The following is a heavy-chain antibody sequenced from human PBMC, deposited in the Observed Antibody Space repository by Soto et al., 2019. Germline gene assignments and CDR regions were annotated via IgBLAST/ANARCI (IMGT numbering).Heavy chain of an antibody. D-gene: IGHD3-3*01. CDR3: AREGRGVNDFWSGPHYYYGMDV. V-gene: IGHV1-69*13. CDR2: IIPIFGTA. J-gene: IGHJ6*02. Sequence: ASVKVSCKASGGTFSSYAISWVRQAPGQGLEWMGGIIPIFGTANYAQKFQGRVTITADESTSTAYMELSSLRSEDTAVYYCAREGRGVNDFWSGPHYYYGMDVWGQGTTVTVSS. CDR1: GGTFSSYA.